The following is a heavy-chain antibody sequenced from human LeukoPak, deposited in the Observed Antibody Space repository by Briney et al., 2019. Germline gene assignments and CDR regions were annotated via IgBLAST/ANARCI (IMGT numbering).Heavy chain of an antibody. J-gene: IGHJ4*02. CDR1: GFTVSSNY. V-gene: IGHV3-53*01. Sequence: GGSLRLSCAASGFTVSSNYMSWVRQAPGKGLEWVSVIYSGGSTYYADSVKGRFTISRDNSKNTLYLQMNSLRAEDTAVYYCASSGYYYTLSYWGQGTLVTVSS. CDR2: IYSGGST. CDR3: ASSGYYYTLSY. D-gene: IGHD3-22*01.